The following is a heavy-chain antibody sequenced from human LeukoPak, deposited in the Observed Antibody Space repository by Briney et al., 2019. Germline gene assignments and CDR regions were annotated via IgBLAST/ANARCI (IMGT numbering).Heavy chain of an antibody. CDR3: ARDSWPLLDTAMVPFDY. D-gene: IGHD5-18*01. CDR2: IVVGSGNT. V-gene: IGHV1-58*02. Sequence: SVKVSCKTSGFSFSNSAIQWVRQARGQRLEYIGWIVVGSGNTNYAQKFQERVTMTTDTSTTTAYMELRSLRSDDTAVYYCARDSWPLLDTAMVPFDYWGQGTLVTVSS. CDR1: GFSFSNSA. J-gene: IGHJ4*02.